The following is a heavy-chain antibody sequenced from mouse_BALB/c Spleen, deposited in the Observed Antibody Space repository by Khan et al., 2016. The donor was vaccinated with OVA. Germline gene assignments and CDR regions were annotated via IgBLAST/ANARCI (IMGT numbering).Heavy chain of an antibody. Sequence: EVQLQESGPGLVKPSQSLSLTCSVTGYSITSGYYWNWIRQFPGNKLEWMGYISYDGSNNYNPSLKNRISITRDTSKNQFFLKLNSVTTEDTATYFCVTYGSNYYYAMDCWGQGTSVTVSS. D-gene: IGHD1-1*01. CDR2: ISYDGSN. V-gene: IGHV3-6*02. CDR3: VTYGSNYYYAMDC. J-gene: IGHJ4*01. CDR1: GYSITSGYY.